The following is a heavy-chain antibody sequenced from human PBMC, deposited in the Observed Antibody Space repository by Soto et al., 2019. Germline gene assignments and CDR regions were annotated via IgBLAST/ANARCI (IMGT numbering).Heavy chain of an antibody. D-gene: IGHD6-6*01. CDR2: INHSGST. CDR3: ASRRDSSSFH. Sequence: PSETLSLTCAGYGGSFSGYYWNWVRQPPGKGLEWIGEINHSGSTNYNPSLKSRVTISVDTSKNQFSLKLSSVTAADTAVYYCASRRDSSSFHWGQGTLVTVSS. CDR1: GGSFSGYY. J-gene: IGHJ4*02. V-gene: IGHV4-34*01.